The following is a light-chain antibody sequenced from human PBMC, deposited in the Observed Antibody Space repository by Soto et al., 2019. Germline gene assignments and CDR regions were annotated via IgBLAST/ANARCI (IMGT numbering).Light chain of an antibody. J-gene: IGKJ4*01. CDR2: KAS. CDR3: QQYDKLPLT. V-gene: IGKV1-5*03. Sequence: DIHMTQSPSTLSASVGDRVTITCRASQSISVWLAWYQQKAGKAPNLLIYKASRLESGVPSRFSGSGFGTDFSLTISSPQPEDIATYYCQQYDKLPLTFGGGTKVDIK. CDR1: QSISVW.